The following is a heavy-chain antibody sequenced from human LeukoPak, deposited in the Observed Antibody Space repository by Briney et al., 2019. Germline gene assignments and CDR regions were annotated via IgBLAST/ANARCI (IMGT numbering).Heavy chain of an antibody. V-gene: IGHV3-53*01. J-gene: IGHJ3*02. CDR2: FYVGGAT. Sequence: PGGSLRLSCAVSGFSVTNNYMSWVRQAPGKGLEWVSVFYVGGATYYADSVKGRFTISRDNSENTLYLQMKSLRAEDTAVYYCARVGCSSTSCYAFDIWGQGTMVTVSS. CDR1: GFSVTNNY. D-gene: IGHD2-2*01. CDR3: ARVGCSSTSCYAFDI.